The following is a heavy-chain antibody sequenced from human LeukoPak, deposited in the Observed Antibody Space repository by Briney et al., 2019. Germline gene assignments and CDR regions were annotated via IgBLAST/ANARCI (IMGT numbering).Heavy chain of an antibody. CDR3: AKVAKYYYGSETYYFFEH. J-gene: IGHJ4*02. Sequence: GGSLRLSCAASGFTFSSYEMNWVRQAPGKGLEWVSYISSSGSTIYYADSVKGRFTISRDNAKNSLYLQMNSLRAEDTAVYYCAKVAKYYYGSETYYFFEHWGQGTPVTASS. CDR2: ISSSGSTI. CDR1: GFTFSSYE. D-gene: IGHD3-10*01. V-gene: IGHV3-48*03.